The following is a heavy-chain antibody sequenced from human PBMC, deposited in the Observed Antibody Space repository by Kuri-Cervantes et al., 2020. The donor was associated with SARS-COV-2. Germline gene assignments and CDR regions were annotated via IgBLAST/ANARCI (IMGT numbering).Heavy chain of an antibody. D-gene: IGHD2-2*01. J-gene: IGHJ3*02. V-gene: IGHV3-66*02. CDR2: IYSGGST. CDR1: GFIFNDYC. CDR3: ARDRDCSSTSCPDAFDI. Sequence: GESLKISCAASGFIFNDYCMGWIRQAPGKGLEWVSVIYSGGSTYYADSVKGRFTISRDNSKNTLYLQMNSLRAEDTAVYYCARDRDCSSTSCPDAFDIWGQGTMVTVSS.